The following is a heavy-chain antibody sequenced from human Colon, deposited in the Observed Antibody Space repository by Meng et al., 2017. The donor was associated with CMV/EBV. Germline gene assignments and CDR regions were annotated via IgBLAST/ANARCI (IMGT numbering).Heavy chain of an antibody. D-gene: IGHD5-12*01. V-gene: IGHV3-21*01. J-gene: IGHJ5*02. Sequence: GGSLRLSCAASGFTFSSYSMNWVRQAPGKGLEWVSAITSSSSSIYYADSVKGRFTISRDNAKNSLFLQMNSLRAEDTAVYYCARKGHVDIVGTAGNWFDPWGQGTLVTVSS. CDR3: ARKGHVDIVGTAGNWFDP. CDR2: ITSSSSSI. CDR1: GFTFSSYS.